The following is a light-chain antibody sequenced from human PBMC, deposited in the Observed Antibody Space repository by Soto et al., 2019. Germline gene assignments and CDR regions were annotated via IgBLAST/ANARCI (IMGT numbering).Light chain of an antibody. CDR3: SSYTSSSTYV. Sequence: QSSLTQPASVSGSPGQSITISCTGTSSDVGGYNYVSWYQQHPGKAPKLMIYEVSNRPSGVSNRFSGSKSGNTASLTISGPQAEDEADYSCSSYTSSSTYVFGTGTKVTV. CDR2: EVS. CDR1: SSDVGGYNY. V-gene: IGLV2-14*01. J-gene: IGLJ1*01.